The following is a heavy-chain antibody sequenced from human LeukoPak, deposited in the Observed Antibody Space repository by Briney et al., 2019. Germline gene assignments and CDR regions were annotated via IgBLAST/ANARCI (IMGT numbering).Heavy chain of an antibody. Sequence: PGGSLRLSCAASGFTFSSYAMHWVRQAPGKGLEWVAVISYDGSNKYYADSVEGRFTISRDNSKNTLYLQMNSLRAEDTAVYYCARDIQAKGPGVYYFDYWGQGTLVTVSS. CDR1: GFTFSSYA. V-gene: IGHV3-30*04. D-gene: IGHD3-10*01. CDR2: ISYDGSNK. CDR3: ARDIQAKGPGVYYFDY. J-gene: IGHJ4*02.